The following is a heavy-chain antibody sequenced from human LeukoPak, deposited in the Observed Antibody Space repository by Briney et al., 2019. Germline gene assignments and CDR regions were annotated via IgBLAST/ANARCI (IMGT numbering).Heavy chain of an antibody. CDR2: ISGSGGST. J-gene: IGHJ4*02. Sequence: PGGSLRLSCAASGFTFSSYAMSWVRQAPGKGLEWVSAISGSGGSTYYADSVKGRFTISRDNSKNTLYLQMNSLRAEDTAVYYCAKGGYHDSSGYYFLDYWGQGTLVTVSS. CDR3: AKGGYHDSSGYYFLDY. CDR1: GFTFSSYA. V-gene: IGHV3-23*01. D-gene: IGHD3-22*01.